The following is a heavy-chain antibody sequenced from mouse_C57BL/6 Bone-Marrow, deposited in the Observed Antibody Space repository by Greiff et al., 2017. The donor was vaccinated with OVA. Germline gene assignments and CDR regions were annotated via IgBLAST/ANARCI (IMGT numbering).Heavy chain of an antibody. J-gene: IGHJ3*01. CDR3: ARSEYYGSTAWFAY. CDR2: IDPNSGGT. D-gene: IGHD1-1*01. CDR1: GYTFTSYW. Sequence: QVQLQQPGAELVKPGASVKLSCKASGYTFTSYWMHWVKQRPGRGLEWIGRIDPNSGGTKYNEKFKSKATLTVDKPSSTAYMQLSSLPSEDSAVSYWARSEYYGSTAWFAYWGQGTLVTVSA. V-gene: IGHV1-72*01.